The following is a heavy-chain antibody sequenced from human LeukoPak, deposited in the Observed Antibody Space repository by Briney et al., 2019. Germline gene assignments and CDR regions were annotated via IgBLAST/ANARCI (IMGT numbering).Heavy chain of an antibody. CDR1: GGSISSYY. V-gene: IGHV4-59*01. Sequence: PSETLSLTCTVSGGSISSYYWSWLRQPPGKGLEWIGYIYYSGSTNYNPSLKSRVTISVDTSKNQFSLKLSSVTAADTAVYYCARDDGYYGSGSYSYWGQGTLVTVSS. D-gene: IGHD3-10*01. CDR2: IYYSGST. CDR3: ARDDGYYGSGSYSY. J-gene: IGHJ4*02.